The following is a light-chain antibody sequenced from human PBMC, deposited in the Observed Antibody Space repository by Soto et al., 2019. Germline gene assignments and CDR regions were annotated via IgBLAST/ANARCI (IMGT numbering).Light chain of an antibody. J-gene: IGKJ1*01. V-gene: IGKV3-20*01. Sequence: EIVLTQSPGTLSLSPGERATLSCRAIQSVSSNYLGWYQQKPGQAPRLLIYGASSRATGIPDRFSGSGSGTDFTLTINRLEPEDFAVFYCQQYGSSSSWTFGQGTKVDIK. CDR2: GAS. CDR3: QQYGSSSSWT. CDR1: QSVSSNY.